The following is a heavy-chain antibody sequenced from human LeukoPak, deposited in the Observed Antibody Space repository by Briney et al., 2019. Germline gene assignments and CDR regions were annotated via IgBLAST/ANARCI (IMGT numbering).Heavy chain of an antibody. D-gene: IGHD3-3*01. CDR3: ARDQRQYYDFWSGYLSDWFDP. J-gene: IGHJ5*02. V-gene: IGHV4-39*02. CDR1: GGSISSSSYY. CDR2: IYYSGST. Sequence: SETLSLTCTVSGGSISSSSYYWGWIRQPPGKGLEWIGSIYYSGSTYYNPSLKSRVTISVDTSKNQFSLKLSSVTAADTAVYYCARDQRQYYDFWSGYLSDWFDPWGQGTLVTVSS.